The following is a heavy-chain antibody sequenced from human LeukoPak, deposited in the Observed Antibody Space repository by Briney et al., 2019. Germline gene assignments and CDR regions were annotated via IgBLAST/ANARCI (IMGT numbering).Heavy chain of an antibody. CDR3: AKFEVVVPAATSFDP. Sequence: GGSLRLSCAASGFTFSNYAMTWVRQAPGKGLEWVSDINSSGDKTFYADSVKGRFTISRDNSKNTLYLQMNSLRAEDTAVYYCAKFEVVVPAATSFDPWGQGTLVTVSP. D-gene: IGHD2-2*01. CDR1: GFTFSNYA. J-gene: IGHJ5*02. V-gene: IGHV3-23*01. CDR2: INSSGDKT.